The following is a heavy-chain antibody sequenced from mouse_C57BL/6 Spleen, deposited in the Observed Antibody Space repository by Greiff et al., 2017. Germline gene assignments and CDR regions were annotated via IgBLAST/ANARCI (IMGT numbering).Heavy chain of an antibody. V-gene: IGHV2-6*03. CDR1: GFSLTSYG. CDR2: IWSDGST. Sequence: QVQLKESGPGLVAPSQSLSITCTVSGFSLTSYGVHWVRQPPGKGLEWLVVIWSDGSTTYNSALKSRLSISKDNSKSQVFLKMNSLQTDDTAMYYCASERTAQATFAMDYWGQGTSVTVSS. CDR3: ASERTAQATFAMDY. J-gene: IGHJ4*01. D-gene: IGHD3-2*02.